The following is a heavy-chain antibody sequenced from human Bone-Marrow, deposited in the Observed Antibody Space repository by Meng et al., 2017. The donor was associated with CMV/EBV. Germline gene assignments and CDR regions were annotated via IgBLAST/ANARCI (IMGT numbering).Heavy chain of an antibody. V-gene: IGHV3-74*01. CDR3: AKDRGWGSYYFDY. Sequence: GESLKISCAASGFTFSSYWMHWVRQAPGKGLVWVSRINSDGSSTSYADSVKGRFTISRDNAKNTLYLQMNSLRAEDTAVYYCAKDRGWGSYYFDYWGQGTLVTVSS. CDR1: GFTFSSYW. CDR2: INSDGSST. J-gene: IGHJ4*02. D-gene: IGHD7-27*01.